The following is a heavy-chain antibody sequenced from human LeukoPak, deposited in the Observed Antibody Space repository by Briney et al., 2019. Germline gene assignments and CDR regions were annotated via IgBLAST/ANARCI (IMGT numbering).Heavy chain of an antibody. J-gene: IGHJ2*01. CDR1: GGSISSYC. Sequence: SETLSLTCTVSGGSISSYCWSWIRQPPGKGLEWIGYIYYSGSTNYNPSLKSRVTISVDTSKNQFSLKLSSVTAADTAVYYCARHIISSSWYFDLWGRGTLVTVSS. CDR3: ARHIISSSWYFDL. D-gene: IGHD6-13*01. V-gene: IGHV4-59*08. CDR2: IYYSGST.